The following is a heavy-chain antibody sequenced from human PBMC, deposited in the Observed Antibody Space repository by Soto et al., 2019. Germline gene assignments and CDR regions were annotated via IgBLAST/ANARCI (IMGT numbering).Heavy chain of an antibody. CDR3: ASHWGATVDY. CDR2: ISSSSSTI. Sequence: GGSLRLSCAASGFTFSSYSMNWVRQAPGKGLEWVSYISSSSSTIYYADSVKGRFTISRDNSKNTLYLQMNSLRAEDTAVYYCASHWGATVDYWGQGTLVTISS. V-gene: IGHV3-48*01. D-gene: IGHD1-26*01. J-gene: IGHJ4*02. CDR1: GFTFSSYS.